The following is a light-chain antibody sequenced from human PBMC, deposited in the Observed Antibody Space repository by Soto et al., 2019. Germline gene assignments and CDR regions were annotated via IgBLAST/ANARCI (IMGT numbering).Light chain of an antibody. CDR1: SSDVGGYNY. J-gene: IGLJ1*01. V-gene: IGLV2-11*01. CDR3: CSYAGSYTFAV. CDR2: DVS. Sequence: QSALTQPRSVSGSPGQSVTISCTGTSSDVGGYNYVSWYQQHPGKAPKRMIYDVSKRPSGVPDRFSGSKSGNTASLTISGLQAEDEADYYCCSYAGSYTFAVFGTGTKLTVL.